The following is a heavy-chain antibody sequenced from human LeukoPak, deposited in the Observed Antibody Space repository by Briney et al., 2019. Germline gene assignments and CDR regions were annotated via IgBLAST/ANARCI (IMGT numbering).Heavy chain of an antibody. J-gene: IGHJ4*02. Sequence: GASVKVSCKASGYTFTGYYMHWVRQAPGQGLEWMGWINTNTGNPTYAQGFTGRFVFSLDTSVSTAYLQISSLKAEDTAVYYCAREGPGIIGPFDYWGQGTLVTVSS. D-gene: IGHD3-10*01. CDR3: AREGPGIIGPFDY. CDR2: INTNTGNP. CDR1: GYTFTGYY. V-gene: IGHV7-4-1*02.